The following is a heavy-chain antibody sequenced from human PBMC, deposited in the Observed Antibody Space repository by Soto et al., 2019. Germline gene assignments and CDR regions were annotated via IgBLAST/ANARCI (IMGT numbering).Heavy chain of an antibody. J-gene: IGHJ4*02. CDR2: IRASGDSA. D-gene: IGHD5-12*01. CDR1: GLTFSSSS. Sequence: EVQLLESGGGLVQPGGSLRLSCLASGLTFSSSSMTWVRQAPGMGLEWVSTIRASGDSAFYADSVKGRFTISRDNSKNTLFLQMNSLRAEDTVLYYCAKGGFTSCFDYWGQETLVTVSS. CDR3: AKGGFTSCFDY. V-gene: IGHV3-23*01.